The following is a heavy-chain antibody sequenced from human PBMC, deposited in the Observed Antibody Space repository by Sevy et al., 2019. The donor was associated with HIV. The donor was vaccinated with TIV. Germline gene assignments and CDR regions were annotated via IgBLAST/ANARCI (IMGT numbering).Heavy chain of an antibody. D-gene: IGHD5-12*01. Sequence: GGSLRLSCAASGFTFDDYAMHWVRQAPGKGLEWVSGISWNSGSIGYADSVKGRFTISRDNAKSSLYLQMNSLRAEDTALYYCAGGGATIRLKAFDIWGKGTMVTVSS. CDR1: GFTFDDYA. CDR3: AGGGATIRLKAFDI. J-gene: IGHJ3*02. V-gene: IGHV3-9*01. CDR2: ISWNSGSI.